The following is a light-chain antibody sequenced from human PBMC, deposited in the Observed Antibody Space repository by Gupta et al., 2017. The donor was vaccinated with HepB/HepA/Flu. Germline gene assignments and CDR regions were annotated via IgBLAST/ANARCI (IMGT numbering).Light chain of an antibody. CDR3: QKDYSAPIT. Sequence: DIQMTQSPSSLSASVGDRVTITCRASQDISNNLAWYQQKAGKVPKLLIYAASTLPLGVPSRFSGSGSGTDFTLTISSVQPEDVATYYCQKDYSAPITFGQGTRLDI. CDR2: AAS. V-gene: IGKV1-27*01. J-gene: IGKJ5*01. CDR1: QDISNN.